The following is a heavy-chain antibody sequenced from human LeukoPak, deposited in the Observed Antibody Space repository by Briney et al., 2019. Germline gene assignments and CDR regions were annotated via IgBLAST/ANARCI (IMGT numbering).Heavy chain of an antibody. Sequence: SQTLSLTCTVSGGSISSGGYYWSWIRQHPGKGLEWIGYIYYSGSTYYNPSLKSRVTISVDTPKNQFSLKLSSVTAADTAVYYCARTYSGSYWFDPWGQGTLVTVSS. CDR1: GGSISSGGYY. D-gene: IGHD1-26*01. CDR2: IYYSGST. V-gene: IGHV4-31*03. J-gene: IGHJ5*02. CDR3: ARTYSGSYWFDP.